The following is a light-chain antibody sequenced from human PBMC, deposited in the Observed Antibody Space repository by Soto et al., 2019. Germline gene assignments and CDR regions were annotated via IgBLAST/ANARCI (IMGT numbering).Light chain of an antibody. CDR2: GNS. J-gene: IGLJ2*01. CDR1: SSNIGAGYD. V-gene: IGLV1-40*01. Sequence: QSVLTQPPSVSGAPGQRVTISCTGSSSNIGAGYDVHWYQQLPGTAPELPIHGNSNRPSGVPDRFSGYNSGTLASLAITGLEAEDGADYYCQSYDSGLSGVVFGGGTKPTVL. CDR3: QSYDSGLSGVV.